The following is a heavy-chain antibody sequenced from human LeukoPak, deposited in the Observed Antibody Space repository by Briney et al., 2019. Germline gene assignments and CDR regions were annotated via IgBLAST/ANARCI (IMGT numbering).Heavy chain of an antibody. Sequence: PSETLSLTCTVSGYSISSGYYWGWIRQPPGKGLEWIGSIYHSGSTNYNPSLKSRVTISVDKSKNQFSLKLSSVTAADTAVYYCARAFIVGARYYFDYWGQGTLVTVSS. CDR1: GYSISSGYY. CDR2: IYHSGST. CDR3: ARAFIVGARYYFDY. V-gene: IGHV4-38-2*02. D-gene: IGHD1-26*01. J-gene: IGHJ4*02.